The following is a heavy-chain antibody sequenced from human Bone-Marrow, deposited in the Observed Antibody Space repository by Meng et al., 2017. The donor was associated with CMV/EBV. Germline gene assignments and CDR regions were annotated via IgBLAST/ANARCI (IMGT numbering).Heavy chain of an antibody. V-gene: IGHV3-30*02. CDR3: AKGGVQLWSFDY. CDR2: IRYDGSNK. CDR1: GFTFSSYG. D-gene: IGHD5-18*01. Sequence: LSLTCAASGFTFSSYGMHWVRQAPGKGLEWVAFIRYDGSNKYYADSVKGRFTISRDNSKNTLYLQMNSLRAEDTAVYYCAKGGVQLWSFDYWGQGTLVTVSS. J-gene: IGHJ4*02.